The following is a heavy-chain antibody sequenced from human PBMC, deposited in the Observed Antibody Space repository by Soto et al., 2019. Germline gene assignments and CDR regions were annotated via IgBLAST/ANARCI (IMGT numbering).Heavy chain of an antibody. CDR2: IYYSGSA. J-gene: IGHJ5*02. D-gene: IGHD3-22*01. Sequence: PSETLSLTCAVYGGSFSGYNWGWIRQPPGKGLEWIGSIYYSGSAYYNPSLKSRVTISVDTSKNQFSLKLTSVTAADAALYYCARDFFDSSDYTTNWFDPWGQGTLVTVSS. V-gene: IGHV4-39*01. CDR3: ARDFFDSSDYTTNWFDP. CDR1: GGSFSGYN.